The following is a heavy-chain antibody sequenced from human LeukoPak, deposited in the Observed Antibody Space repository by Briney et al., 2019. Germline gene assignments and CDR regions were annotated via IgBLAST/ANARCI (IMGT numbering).Heavy chain of an antibody. D-gene: IGHD3-22*01. CDR3: ARGHYDSSGSPYFDY. CDR2: INHSGRT. V-gene: IGHV4-34*01. J-gene: IGHJ4*02. CDR1: GGSFSGYY. Sequence: SETPSLTCAVYGGSFSGYYWSWIRQPPGKGLEWIGEINHSGRTNYNPPLKSRVTISVDTSKNQFSMKLSSVTAADTAVYYCARGHYDSSGSPYFDYWGQGTLVTVSS.